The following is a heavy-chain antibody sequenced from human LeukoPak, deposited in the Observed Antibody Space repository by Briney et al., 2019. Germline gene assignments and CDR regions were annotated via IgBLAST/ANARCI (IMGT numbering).Heavy chain of an antibody. CDR1: GGSFSGYY. D-gene: IGHD2-15*01. V-gene: IGHV4-34*01. CDR3: ARSGFGGYCSGGSCYPLYYYYCYMDV. Sequence: SETLSLTCAVYGGSFSGYYWSWIRQPPGKGLEWIGEINHSGSTNYNPSLKSRVTISVDTSKNQFSLKLSSVTAADTAVYYCARSGFGGYCSGGSCYPLYYYYCYMDVWGKGTTVTISS. J-gene: IGHJ6*03. CDR2: INHSGST.